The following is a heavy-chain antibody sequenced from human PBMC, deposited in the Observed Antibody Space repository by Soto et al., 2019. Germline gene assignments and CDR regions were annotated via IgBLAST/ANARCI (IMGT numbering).Heavy chain of an antibody. CDR2: ISYDGSNK. CDR3: ARPLGYCTSTSCYYYYGKDV. CDR1: GFTFSSYA. D-gene: IGHD2-2*01. J-gene: IGHJ6*02. Sequence: GGSLRLSCAASGFTFSSYAMHWVRQAPGKGLEWVAVISYDGSNKYYADSVKGRFTISRDNSKNTLYLQMNSLRPEDTAVYYCARPLGYCTSTSCYYYYGKDVWCQGPTVTVAS. V-gene: IGHV3-30-3*01.